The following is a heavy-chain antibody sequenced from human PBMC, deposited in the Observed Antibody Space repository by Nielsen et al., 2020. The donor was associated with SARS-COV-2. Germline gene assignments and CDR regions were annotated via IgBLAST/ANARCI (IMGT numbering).Heavy chain of an antibody. D-gene: IGHD2-2*01. CDR3: ARGVVPAAMTWFDP. CDR1: GFTFSDAW. CDR2: IKSKTDGGTT. J-gene: IGHJ5*02. Sequence: GGSLRLSCAASGFTFSDAWMSWVRQAPGKGLEWVGRIKSKTDGGTTDYAAPVKGRFTISRNDSKNTLYLQMNSLKTEDTAVYYCARGVVPAAMTWFDPWGQGTLVTVSS. V-gene: IGHV3-15*01.